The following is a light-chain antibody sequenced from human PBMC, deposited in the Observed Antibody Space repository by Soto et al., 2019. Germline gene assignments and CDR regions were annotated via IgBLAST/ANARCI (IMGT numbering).Light chain of an antibody. CDR3: QQYYSTPTIT. Sequence: DMVMTHFTDALSVSLGCRATINCKSTQSALYSSNNNNYVAWYQQKPGQPPQLLIYCASTRESGVPDRFSGSGSGTDFTLTISSLQAEDVAVYYCQQYYSTPTITFGQGTRLE. CDR1: QSALYSSNNNNY. J-gene: IGKJ5*01. CDR2: CAS. V-gene: IGKV4-1*01.